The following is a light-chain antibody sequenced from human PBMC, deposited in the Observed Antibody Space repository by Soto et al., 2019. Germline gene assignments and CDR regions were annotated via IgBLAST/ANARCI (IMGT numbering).Light chain of an antibody. CDR3: AAWDDSLNGWV. CDR2: TNS. CDR1: TSNIGSNT. J-gene: IGLJ3*02. V-gene: IGLV1-44*01. Sequence: QPVLTQPPSASGTPGQRVTISCSGSTSNIGSNTVHWYQQLPGTAPKLLIYTNSQRPSGVPDRFSGSKSGTSASLAISGLQSEDEADYYCAAWDDSLNGWVFGGGTKLTVL.